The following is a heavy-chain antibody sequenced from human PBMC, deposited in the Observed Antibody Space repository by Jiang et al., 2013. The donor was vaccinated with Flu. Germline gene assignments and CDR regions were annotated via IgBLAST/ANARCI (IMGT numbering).Heavy chain of an antibody. CDR2: ISGSGGST. J-gene: IGHJ4*02. Sequence: QLLESGGGVVQPGRSLRLSCAASGFTFSSYAMSWVRQAPGKGLEWVSAISGSGGSTYYADSVKGRFTISRDNSKNTLYLQMNSLRAEDTAVYYCAKALWYYYGSGYSDYWGQGTLVTVSS. V-gene: IGHV3-23*01. D-gene: IGHD3-10*01. CDR3: AKALWYYYGSGYSDY. CDR1: GFTFSSYA.